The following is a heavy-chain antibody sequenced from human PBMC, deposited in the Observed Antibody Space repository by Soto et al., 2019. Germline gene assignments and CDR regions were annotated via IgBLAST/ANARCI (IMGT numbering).Heavy chain of an antibody. V-gene: IGHV3-23*01. CDR2: IRGSGGST. D-gene: IGHD3-22*01. J-gene: IGHJ3*02. CDR1: GFTFSSYA. Sequence: PGGSLSLSCEATGFTFSSYAMRWVRQAPGKGLEWVSAIRGSGGSTYYADAVKGRFTISRDNSKNTLYLQMNSLRAEDTAVYYSAKDLGYYDDAFDIWGQGTMVTVSS. CDR3: AKDLGYYDDAFDI.